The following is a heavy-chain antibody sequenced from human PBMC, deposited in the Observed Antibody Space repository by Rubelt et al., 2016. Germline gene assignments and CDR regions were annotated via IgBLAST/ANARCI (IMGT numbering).Heavy chain of an antibody. V-gene: IGHV3-33*01. CDR2: IWYDGSNK. CDR1: GFTFSSYG. J-gene: IGHJ4*02. D-gene: IGHD1-26*01. Sequence: GGVVQPGRSLRLSCAASGFTFSSYGMHWVRQAPGKGLEWVAVIWYDGSNKYYADSVKGRFTISRDNSKNTLYLQMNSLRAEDTAVYYWARGGMGGSTGYFDYWGQGTLVTVSS. CDR3: ARGGMGGSTGYFDY.